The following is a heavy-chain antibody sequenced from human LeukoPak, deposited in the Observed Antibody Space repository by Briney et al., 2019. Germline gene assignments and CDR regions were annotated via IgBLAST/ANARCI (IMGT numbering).Heavy chain of an antibody. D-gene: IGHD1-7*01. CDR2: ISYDGSNK. Sequence: GGSLRLSCAASGFTFSSYAMHWVRQAPGKGLEWVAVISYDGSNKYYADSVKGRFTISRDNSKNTLYLQMNSLRAEDTAVYYCARDHFPDLELPTEVQSDYWGQGTLVTVSS. J-gene: IGHJ4*02. CDR1: GFTFSSYA. V-gene: IGHV3-30-3*01. CDR3: ARDHFPDLELPTEVQSDY.